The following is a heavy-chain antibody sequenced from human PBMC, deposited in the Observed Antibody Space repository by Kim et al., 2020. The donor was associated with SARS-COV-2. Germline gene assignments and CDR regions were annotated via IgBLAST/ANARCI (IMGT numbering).Heavy chain of an antibody. J-gene: IGHJ4*02. CDR3: ARLKNYGSGRGDY. V-gene: IGHV4-34*01. CDR1: GGSFSGYY. CDR2: INHSGST. D-gene: IGHD3-10*01. Sequence: SETLSLTCAVYGGSFSGYYWSWIRQPPGKGLEWIGEINHSGSTNYNPSLKSRVTISVDTSKNQFSLKLSSVTAADTAVYYCARLKNYGSGRGDYWGQGTLVTVSS.